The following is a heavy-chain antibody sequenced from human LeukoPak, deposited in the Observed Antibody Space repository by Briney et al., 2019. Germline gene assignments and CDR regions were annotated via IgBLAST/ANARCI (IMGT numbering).Heavy chain of an antibody. CDR3: ARDRWVTKIGGQYYYYGMDV. V-gene: IGHV3-30-3*01. CDR2: LSHNGSEE. CDR1: GFTFSSYA. D-gene: IGHD3-10*01. J-gene: IGHJ6*02. Sequence: GGSLRLSCAASGFTFSSYAMHWVRQAPGKGLEWVAVLSHNGSEEYYADSVKGRFTISRDNSENTVNLQMHSLRDEDTAVYYCARDRWVTKIGGQYYYYGMDVWGQGTTVTVSS.